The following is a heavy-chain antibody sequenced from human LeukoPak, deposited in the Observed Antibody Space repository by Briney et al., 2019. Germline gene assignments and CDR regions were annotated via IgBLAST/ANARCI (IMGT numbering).Heavy chain of an antibody. CDR1: GLTFRSYG. D-gene: IGHD3-22*01. J-gene: IGHJ4*02. Sequence: PGGSLRLSCAASGLTFRSYGMHWVRQAPGKGVEWVAVIWNDGSNKYYADSVKGRFTISRDNSKNTLYLQMNSLRAEDTAVYYCATDGSSGYFEYWGQGTLVTVSS. CDR2: IWNDGSNK. CDR3: ATDGSSGYFEY. V-gene: IGHV3-33*01.